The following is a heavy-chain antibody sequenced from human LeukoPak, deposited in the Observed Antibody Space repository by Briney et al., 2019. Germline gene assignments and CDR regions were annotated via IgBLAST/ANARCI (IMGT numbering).Heavy chain of an antibody. J-gene: IGHJ4*02. CDR2: INHSGST. CDR1: GGSFSGYY. CDR3: ARHRGYSYGRTYFGFDY. Sequence: SETLSLTCAVYGGSFSGYYWSWIRQPPGKGLEWIGEINHSGSTNYNPSLKSRVTISVDTSKNQFSLKLSSVTAADTAVYYCARHRGYSYGRTYFGFDYWGPGTLVTVSS. D-gene: IGHD5-18*01. V-gene: IGHV4-34*01.